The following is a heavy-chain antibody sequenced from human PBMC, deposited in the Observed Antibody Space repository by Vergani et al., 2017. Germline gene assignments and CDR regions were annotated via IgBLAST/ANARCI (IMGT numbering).Heavy chain of an antibody. CDR1: GFTFSSYS. CDR3: ARDPLSAAMSAFDI. CDR2: ISSSSSYI. V-gene: IGHV3-21*01. D-gene: IGHD2-2*01. Sequence: EVQLVESGGGLVKPGGSLRLSCAASGFTFSSYSMNWVRQAPGKGLEWVSSISSSSSYIYYADSVKGRFTISRDNAKNSLYLQMNSLRAEDTAVYYGARDPLSAAMSAFDIWGQGTMVTVSS. J-gene: IGHJ3*02.